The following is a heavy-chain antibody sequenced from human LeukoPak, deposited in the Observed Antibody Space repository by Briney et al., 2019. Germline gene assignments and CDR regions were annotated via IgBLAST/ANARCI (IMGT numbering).Heavy chain of an antibody. J-gene: IGHJ3*02. Sequence: SETLSLTCTVSGGSISSGGNYWSWIRQPPGKGLEWIASIYHGGTTYYNPSLKSRVTISVDTSKNQFSLKLSSVTAADTAVYYCARTNWGLDAFDIWGQGTMVTVSS. CDR1: GGSISSGGNY. D-gene: IGHD7-27*01. CDR3: ARTNWGLDAFDI. V-gene: IGHV4-39*07. CDR2: IYHGGTT.